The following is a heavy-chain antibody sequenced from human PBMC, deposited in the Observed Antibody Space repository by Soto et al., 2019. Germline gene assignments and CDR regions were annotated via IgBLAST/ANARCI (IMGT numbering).Heavy chain of an antibody. CDR1: GFTFSSYA. Sequence: GGSLRLSCAASGFTFSSYAMHWVRQAPGKGLEWVAVISYDGSNKYYADSVKGRFTISRDNSKNTLYLQMNSLRAEDTAVYYCARDRAPYNWGQGGMDVWGQGTTVTVSS. CDR3: ARDRAPYNWGQGGMDV. D-gene: IGHD1-1*01. CDR2: ISYDGSNK. J-gene: IGHJ6*02. V-gene: IGHV3-30-3*01.